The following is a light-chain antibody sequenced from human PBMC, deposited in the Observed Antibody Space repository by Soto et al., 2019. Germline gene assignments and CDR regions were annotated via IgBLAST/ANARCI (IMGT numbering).Light chain of an antibody. Sequence: EIVMTQSPVTLSVSPGERATLSCRASQTIGSNLAWYQQKPGQAPRLLIFGASTRATGIPARFSGSGSGTEFTLTISSLQSEDFAVYYCQQYNNWPRTFGQGTKVDIX. J-gene: IGKJ1*01. CDR2: GAS. CDR1: QTIGSN. CDR3: QQYNNWPRT. V-gene: IGKV3-15*01.